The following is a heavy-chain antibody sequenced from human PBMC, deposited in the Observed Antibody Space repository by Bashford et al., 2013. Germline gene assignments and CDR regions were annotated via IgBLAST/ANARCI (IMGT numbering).Heavy chain of an antibody. CDR3: ARERDYGDPHYFDY. Sequence: SETLSLTCAVYGGSFSGYYWSWIRQPPREGAWSGLRLSIILGGTSYYNPSLKSRITISVDTSKNQFSLRLSSATAADTAVYYCARERDYGDPHYFDYWGRGSFWSPSPQ. D-gene: IGHD4-17*01. CDR2: SIILGGTS. J-gene: IGHJ4*03. CDR1: GGSFSGYY. V-gene: IGHV4-34*01.